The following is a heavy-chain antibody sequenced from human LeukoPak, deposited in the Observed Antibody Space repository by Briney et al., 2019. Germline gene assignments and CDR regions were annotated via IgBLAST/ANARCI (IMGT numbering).Heavy chain of an antibody. CDR2: INAGNGNT. CDR3: ATLPIPDTAMVPNYYYYGMDV. CDR1: GYTFTSYA. J-gene: IGHJ6*02. V-gene: IGHV1-3*01. D-gene: IGHD5-18*01. Sequence: GASVKVSCKASGYTFTSYAMHWVRQAPGQRLEWMGWINAGNGNTKYSQKFQGRVTITRDTSASTAYMELSSLRSEDTAVYYCATLPIPDTAMVPNYYYYGMDVWGQGTTVTVSS.